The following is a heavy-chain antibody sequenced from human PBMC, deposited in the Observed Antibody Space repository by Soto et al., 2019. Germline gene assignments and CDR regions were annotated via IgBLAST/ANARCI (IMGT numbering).Heavy chain of an antibody. CDR3: ARRPWLSGYYDY. J-gene: IGHJ4*02. CDR2: IYPADSET. Sequence: VESLKSSCNGSGYSFFSHWIGWVRQMPGKGLEWVGIIYPADSETRYSPSFQGQVTISVDKSINTAYLQWSSLKASDTAMYYCARRPWLSGYYDYWGQGTLVTVSS. V-gene: IGHV5-51*01. CDR1: GYSFFSHW. D-gene: IGHD3-22*01.